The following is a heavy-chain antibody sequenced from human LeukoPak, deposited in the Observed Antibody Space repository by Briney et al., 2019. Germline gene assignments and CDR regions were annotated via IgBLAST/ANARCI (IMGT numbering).Heavy chain of an antibody. CDR3: ARADSVPAGDYHYWYMDV. J-gene: IGHJ6*03. CDR1: GFTLTGYY. D-gene: IGHD2-2*01. V-gene: IGHV1-2*02. CDR2: IKPNSGDT. Sequence: ASVKVSCKASGFTLTGYYMHWVRQDPRQGLQWMGWIKPNSGDTDYAQKFQGRVAMTRDTSISTAYMELSSLRSDDTAVYYCARADSVPAGDYHYWYMDVWGKGTTVTVSS.